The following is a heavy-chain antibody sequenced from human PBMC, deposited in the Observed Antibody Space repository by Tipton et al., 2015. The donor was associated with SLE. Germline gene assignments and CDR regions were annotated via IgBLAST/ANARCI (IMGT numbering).Heavy chain of an antibody. Sequence: GLVKPSETLCLTCTGSGGSMSSHSWGWIRQPPGQGLEWIGYIYYSGSTNYNLSLKSRVTITVDTSKNQFSLKLSSVTAADTAVYYCARVNDYIWGSGCDIWGQGTMVTVSS. D-gene: IGHD3-16*01. J-gene: IGHJ3*02. CDR1: GGSMSSHS. CDR2: IYYSGST. CDR3: ARVNDYIWGSGCDI. V-gene: IGHV4-59*11.